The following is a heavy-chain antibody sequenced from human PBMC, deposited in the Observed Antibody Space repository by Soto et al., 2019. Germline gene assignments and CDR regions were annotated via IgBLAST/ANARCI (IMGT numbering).Heavy chain of an antibody. CDR3: ATAYVYDFENSNYYRDAFDI. Sequence: GESLKISCRASGYSFSIYWIGWVRQMPGKGLEWMAIMYPDDSDIRYSPSFEAHVTISADKSTSTAFLQWSSLKASDTAVYYCATAYVYDFENSNYYRDAFDIWGQGTLVTVSS. CDR2: MYPDDSDI. J-gene: IGHJ3*02. V-gene: IGHV5-51*01. CDR1: GYSFSIYW. D-gene: IGHD3-22*01.